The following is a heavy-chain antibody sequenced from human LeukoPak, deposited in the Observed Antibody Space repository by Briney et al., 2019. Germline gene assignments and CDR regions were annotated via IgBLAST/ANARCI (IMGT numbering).Heavy chain of an antibody. CDR2: ISSSSSYI. J-gene: IGHJ4*02. Sequence: GGSLRLSCAASGFTFSSYSMNWVRQAPGKGLEWVSSISSSSSYIYYADSAKGRFTISRDNAKNSLYLQMNSLRAEDTAVYYCARLGYCSSTSCPIRYWGQGTLVTVSS. V-gene: IGHV3-21*01. CDR1: GFTFSSYS. CDR3: ARLGYCSSTSCPIRY. D-gene: IGHD2-2*01.